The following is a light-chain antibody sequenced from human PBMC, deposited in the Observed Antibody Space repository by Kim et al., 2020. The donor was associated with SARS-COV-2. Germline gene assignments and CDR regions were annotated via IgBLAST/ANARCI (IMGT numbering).Light chain of an antibody. CDR1: SSHIGSNP. J-gene: IGLJ1*01. V-gene: IGLV1-44*01. CDR3: AAWDGSLNI. CDR2: SND. Sequence: PGQRVTISCSGSSSHIGSNPVNWYQQLPGTAPKLLIYSNDQRPSGVPDRFSGSKSGTSASLAISGLQSEDEADYYCAAWDGSLNIFGTGTKVTVL.